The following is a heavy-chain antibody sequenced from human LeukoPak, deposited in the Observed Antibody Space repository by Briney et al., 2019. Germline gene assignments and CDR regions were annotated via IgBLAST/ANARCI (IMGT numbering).Heavy chain of an antibody. CDR2: IFSGGNA. V-gene: IGHV4-4*07. D-gene: IGHD6-6*01. CDR3: ARIAAPYYYYMDV. Sequence: SETLSLTCTVSGGSIGGSYWSWIRQPAGKGLEWIGRIFSGGNADYNPSLRSRVTMSADTSKNQFSLKLGSVTAADTAVYYCARIAAPYYYYMDVWGKGTTVTVSS. CDR1: GGSIGGSY. J-gene: IGHJ6*03.